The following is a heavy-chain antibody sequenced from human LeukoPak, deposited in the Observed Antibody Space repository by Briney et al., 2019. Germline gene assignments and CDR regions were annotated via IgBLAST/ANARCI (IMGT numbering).Heavy chain of an antibody. CDR2: ISRSGSTI. Sequence: GGSLRLSCAGSGFTCSDYYMRWLGQAQGKGLEGVSYISRSGSTIYYAHSLQGRFSISRDNAKNSLYLQMNSLRAEDTAVYYCARDHYAVAAFFDYWGQGTLVPVSS. CDR3: ARDHYAVAAFFDY. J-gene: IGHJ4*02. CDR1: GFTCSDYY. V-gene: IGHV3-11*01. D-gene: IGHD6-19*01.